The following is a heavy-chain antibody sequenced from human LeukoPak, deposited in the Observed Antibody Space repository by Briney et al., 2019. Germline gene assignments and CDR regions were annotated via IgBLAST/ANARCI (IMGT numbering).Heavy chain of an antibody. CDR1: GYSISSGYY. CDR3: ARFSCSSTSCYRFDY. Sequence: SETLSPTCAVSGYSISSGYYWGWIRQPPGKGLEWIGSIYHSGSTYYNPSLKSRVTISVDTSKNQFSLKLSSVTAADTAVYYCARFSCSSTSCYRFDYWGQGTLVTVSS. CDR2: IYHSGST. J-gene: IGHJ4*02. D-gene: IGHD2-2*01. V-gene: IGHV4-38-2*01.